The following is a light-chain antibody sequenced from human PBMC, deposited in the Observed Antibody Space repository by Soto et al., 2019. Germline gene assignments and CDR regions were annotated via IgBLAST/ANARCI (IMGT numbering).Light chain of an antibody. Sequence: QSVLTQPPSASGTPGQRITISCSGSSSDIGRNTVNWYQQLPGTAPKLLIYSHNQRPSGVPDRFSGSKSGTTASLAISGLQSEDEADYYCASWDHNVNPFYVFGTGTKVTVL. CDR2: SHN. CDR1: SSDIGRNT. J-gene: IGLJ1*01. CDR3: ASWDHNVNPFYV. V-gene: IGLV1-44*01.